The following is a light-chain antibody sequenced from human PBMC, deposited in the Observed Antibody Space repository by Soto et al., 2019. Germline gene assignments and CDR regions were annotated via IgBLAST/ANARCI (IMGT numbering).Light chain of an antibody. V-gene: IGLV2-8*01. CDR2: EVS. CDR3: ASYTGSDTLV. CDR1: SSDVGGYNY. J-gene: IGLJ2*01. Sequence: QCALTQPPSASGSPGLSVTISCTGTSSDVGGYNYVSWYQQHPGKAPKLMIYEVSKRPSGVPDRLSGSKSGNTASLTVSGLQVEDEADYYCASYTGSDTLVFGGGTKLTVL.